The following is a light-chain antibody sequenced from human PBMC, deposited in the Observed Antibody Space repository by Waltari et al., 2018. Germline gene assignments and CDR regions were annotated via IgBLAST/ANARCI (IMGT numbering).Light chain of an antibody. CDR1: QDITSY. V-gene: IGKV1-12*01. Sequence: DIQMTQFPSSVSASVGDRVTITCRASQDITSYLAWYQQKPGKAPKLLMYAASSLLSGVPSRFSGSGSGTDFTLTISSLQPDDFATYYCQQGKSFPLTFGGGTKVEIK. J-gene: IGKJ4*01. CDR3: QQGKSFPLT. CDR2: AAS.